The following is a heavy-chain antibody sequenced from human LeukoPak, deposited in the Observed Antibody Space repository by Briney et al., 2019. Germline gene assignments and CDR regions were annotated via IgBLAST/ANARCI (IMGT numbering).Heavy chain of an antibody. V-gene: IGHV3-30-3*01. D-gene: IGHD6-6*01. J-gene: IGHJ5*02. CDR2: ISDDGSNK. CDR3: ARSETARNWFDP. CDR1: GFTFSSYA. Sequence: GGSLRLSCAASGFTFSSYAMHWVRQAPGKGLEWVAVISDDGSNKYYADSVKGRFTISRDNSKNTLYLQMNSLRAEDTAVYYCARSETARNWFDPWGQGTLVTVSS.